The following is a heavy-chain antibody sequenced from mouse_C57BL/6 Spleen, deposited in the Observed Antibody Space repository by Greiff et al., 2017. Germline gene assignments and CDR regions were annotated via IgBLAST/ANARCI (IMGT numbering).Heavy chain of an antibody. CDR2: IRLKSDNYAT. Sequence: EVQLVESGGGLVQPGGSMKLSCVASGFTFSNYWMNWVRQSPEKGLEWVAQIRLKSDNYATHYAESVKGRFTISRDDSKSSVYLQMNNLRAEDTGIYYCTDLWLRRGAWFAYWGQGTLVTVSA. J-gene: IGHJ3*01. CDR1: GFTFSNYW. V-gene: IGHV6-3*01. CDR3: TDLWLRRGAWFAY. D-gene: IGHD2-2*01.